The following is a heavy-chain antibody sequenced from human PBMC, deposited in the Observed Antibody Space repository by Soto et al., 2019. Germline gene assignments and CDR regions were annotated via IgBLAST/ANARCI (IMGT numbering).Heavy chain of an antibody. J-gene: IGHJ4*02. CDR3: ARDLRGDDFWSGYYYFDY. V-gene: IGHV3-48*01. CDR2: ISSSSSTI. D-gene: IGHD3-3*01. Sequence: GGSLRLSCAASGFTFSSYSMNWVRQAPGKGLEWVSYISSSSSTIYYADSVKGRFTISRDNAKNSLYLQMNSLRAEDTAVYYCARDLRGDDFWSGYYYFDYWGQGTLVTVSS. CDR1: GFTFSSYS.